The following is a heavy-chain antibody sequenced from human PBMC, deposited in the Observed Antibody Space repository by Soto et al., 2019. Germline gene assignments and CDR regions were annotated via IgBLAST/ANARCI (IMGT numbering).Heavy chain of an antibody. Sequence: SETLSLTCIVSGVSISSGYCTWIRQSPGKGLEWIGYISHSGLRHYRASLQSRLTMSVETSKNQFSLNLTSVTAADTAIYYCAKHNWNDVGWLDPWGQGTLVTVSS. CDR1: GVSISSGY. V-gene: IGHV4-59*01. D-gene: IGHD1-20*01. J-gene: IGHJ5*02. CDR3: AKHNWNDVGWLDP. CDR2: ISHSGLR.